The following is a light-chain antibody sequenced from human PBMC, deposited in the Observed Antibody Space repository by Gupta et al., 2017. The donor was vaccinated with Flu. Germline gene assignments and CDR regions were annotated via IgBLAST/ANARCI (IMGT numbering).Light chain of an antibody. J-gene: IGKJ4*01. Sequence: DIVMTQSPDSLAVSLGERATINCKSSQSVLYSSDNKNYLAWYQQKPGQPPNLLIYWASARESGVPDRFSGSGSATDFTLTISSLQAEDVAVYFCQQYYNTPITFGGGTKVEIK. V-gene: IGKV4-1*01. CDR2: WAS. CDR3: QQYYNTPIT. CDR1: QSVLYSSDNKNY.